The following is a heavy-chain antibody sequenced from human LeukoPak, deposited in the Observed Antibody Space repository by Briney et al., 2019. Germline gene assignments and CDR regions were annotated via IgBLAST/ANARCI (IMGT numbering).Heavy chain of an antibody. CDR1: GYTFTSYH. D-gene: IGHD2-2*01. CDR2: INPSGGDT. Sequence: GASVKVSCKASGYTFTSYHMHWVRQAPGQGLEWMGIINPSGGDTSHAQKFQGRVTMTRDTSTSTVYMELSSLRSEDTAVYYCAKDVIVVVPAAIQTPPDYWGQGTLVTVSS. J-gene: IGHJ4*02. V-gene: IGHV1-46*01. CDR3: AKDVIVVVPAAIQTPPDY.